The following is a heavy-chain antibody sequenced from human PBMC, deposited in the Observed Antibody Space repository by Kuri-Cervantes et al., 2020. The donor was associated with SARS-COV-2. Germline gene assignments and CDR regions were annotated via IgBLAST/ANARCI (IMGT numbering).Heavy chain of an antibody. CDR1: GFTFSSYG. J-gene: IGHJ4*02. CDR2: ISYDGSNK. V-gene: IGHV3-30*03. CDR3: AREEVLNFDY. D-gene: IGHD3-10*01. Sequence: GESLKISCAASGFTFSSYGMHWVRQAPGKGLEWVAVISYDGSNKYYADSAKGRFTISRDNSKNTLYLQMNSLRAEDTAVYYCAREEVLNFDYWGQGTLVTVSS.